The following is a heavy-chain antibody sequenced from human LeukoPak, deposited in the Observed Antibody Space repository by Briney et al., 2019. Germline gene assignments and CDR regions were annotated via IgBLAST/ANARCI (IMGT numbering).Heavy chain of an antibody. CDR3: AREKSFGEFSRAFDI. CDR2: IKQDGSDK. Sequence: GGSVRLSCAASGFIFSNYWMIWVRKAPGKGLEWVANIKQDGSDKYYVGSVKGRFTISRDNAKNSLYLQMNSLRAGDTAVYYCAREKSFGEFSRAFDIWGQGTMVTVSS. CDR1: GFIFSNYW. D-gene: IGHD3-10*01. V-gene: IGHV3-7*01. J-gene: IGHJ3*02.